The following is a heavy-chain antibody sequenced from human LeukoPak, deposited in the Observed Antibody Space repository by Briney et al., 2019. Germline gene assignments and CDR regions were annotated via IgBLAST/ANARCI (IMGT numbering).Heavy chain of an antibody. CDR1: GFTFSSYA. V-gene: IGHV3-23*01. J-gene: IGHJ4*02. D-gene: IGHD1-26*01. CDR2: ISGSGGST. CDR3: ASVASGNYYEY. Sequence: GGSLRPSCAASGFTFSSYAMSWVRQAPGRGLEWVSAISGSGGSTYYADSVKGRFTISRDNSKNTLHLQMNSLRAEDTAVYHCASVASGNYYEYWGQGTLVIVSS.